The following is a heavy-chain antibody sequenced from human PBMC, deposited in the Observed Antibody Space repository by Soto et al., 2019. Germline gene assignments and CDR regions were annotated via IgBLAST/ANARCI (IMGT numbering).Heavy chain of an antibody. V-gene: IGHV3-7*05. J-gene: IGHJ6*02. Sequence: EVQLVESGGGLVQPGGSLRLSCGASGFTFRTYCLIWVRQVPGKGLEWVAKINQEGSEKNYVDSVKGRFTISIDNAKNSLYQQTSSLRTEDTALYYCARDGSTSWYSYDYHGMDVWGQGTTVTVSS. CDR2: INQEGSEK. CDR3: ARDGSTSWYSYDYHGMDV. CDR1: GFTFRTYC. D-gene: IGHD5-18*01.